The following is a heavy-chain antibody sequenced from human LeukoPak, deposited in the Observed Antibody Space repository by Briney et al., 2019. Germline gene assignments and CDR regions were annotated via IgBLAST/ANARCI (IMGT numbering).Heavy chain of an antibody. CDR3: ASVAVAAASPPFYLVV. Sequence: GGSLRLSCAASGFTFSSYAMVWVRQAPGKGLEWVSAMTSDSRTFYADSVKGRVTISRDNSKNTLYLQMDSLGAEDTAQYFCASVAVAAASPPFYLVVWGKGTTVTVSS. CDR1: GFTFSSYA. D-gene: IGHD2-2*01. V-gene: IGHV3-23*01. J-gene: IGHJ6*03. CDR2: MTSDSRT.